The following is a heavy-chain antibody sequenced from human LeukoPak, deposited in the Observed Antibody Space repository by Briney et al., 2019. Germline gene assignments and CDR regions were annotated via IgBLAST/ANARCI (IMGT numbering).Heavy chain of an antibody. J-gene: IGHJ4*02. Sequence: PGRSLRLSCAASGFTFSSYAMHWVRQAPGKGLEWVSVIYSGGSTYYADSVKGRFTISRDNSKNTLYLQMNSLRAEDTAVYYCAKGLSTSCYGGVDYWGQGTLVTVSS. V-gene: IGHV3-53*01. CDR2: IYSGGST. CDR1: GFTFSSYA. D-gene: IGHD2-2*01. CDR3: AKGLSTSCYGGVDY.